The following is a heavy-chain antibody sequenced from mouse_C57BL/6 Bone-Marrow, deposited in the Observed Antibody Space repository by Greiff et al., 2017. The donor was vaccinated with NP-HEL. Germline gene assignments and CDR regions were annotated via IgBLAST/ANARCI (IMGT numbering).Heavy chain of an antibody. D-gene: IGHD1-1*01. CDR1: GYNFTSYW. J-gene: IGHJ1*03. Sequence: QVQLKQPGAELVRPGSSVKLSCTASGYNFTSYWMHWVKQRPIQGLEWIGNIDPSDSETHYNQKFQDKATLTVDKSSSTAYMQLSSLTSEDTAVYYGARAVITTVADWYFDVWGTGTTVTVSS. CDR3: ARAVITTVADWYFDV. V-gene: IGHV1-52*01. CDR2: IDPSDSET.